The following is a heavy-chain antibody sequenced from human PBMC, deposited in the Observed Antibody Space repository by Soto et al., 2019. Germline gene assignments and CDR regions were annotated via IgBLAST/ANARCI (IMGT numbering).Heavy chain of an antibody. D-gene: IGHD6-19*01. CDR3: ARHKVQWPRDYYFDY. CDR1: GGSISSYY. J-gene: IGHJ4*02. Sequence: SETLSLTCTVSGGSISSYYWSWIRQPPGKGLEWIGYIYYSGSTNYNPSLKSRVTISVGTSKNQFSLKLSSVTAADTAVYYCARHKVQWPRDYYFDYWGQGTLVTVSS. V-gene: IGHV4-59*08. CDR2: IYYSGST.